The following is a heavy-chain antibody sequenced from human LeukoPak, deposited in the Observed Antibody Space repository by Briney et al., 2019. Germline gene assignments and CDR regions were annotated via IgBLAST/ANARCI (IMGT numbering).Heavy chain of an antibody. Sequence: SGGSLRLSCAASGFTFSSYEMNWARQAPGKGLEWVSYISSSGSTIYYADSVKGRFTISRDNAKNSLYLQMNSLRAEDTAVYYCARDSSGYFHWFDPWGQGTLVTVSS. J-gene: IGHJ5*02. CDR3: ARDSSGYFHWFDP. CDR1: GFTFSSYE. V-gene: IGHV3-48*03. CDR2: ISSSGSTI. D-gene: IGHD3-22*01.